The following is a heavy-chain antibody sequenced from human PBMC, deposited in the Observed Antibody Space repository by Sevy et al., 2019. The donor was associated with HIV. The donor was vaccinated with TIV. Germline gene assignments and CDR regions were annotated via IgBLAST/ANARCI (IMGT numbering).Heavy chain of an antibody. J-gene: IGHJ6*02. CDR3: ARDGGGGTTNSGMDV. Sequence: ASVKVSCKASGYTFTGDYLHWVRQAPGHGLEWMGRVFPNSGGTNYAQKFQGRVTMTRDTSISTAYMELSRLRFDDTAVYYCARDGGGGTTNSGMDVWGQGTTVTVSS. CDR1: GYTFTGDY. V-gene: IGHV1-2*06. D-gene: IGHD1-7*01. CDR2: VFPNSGGT.